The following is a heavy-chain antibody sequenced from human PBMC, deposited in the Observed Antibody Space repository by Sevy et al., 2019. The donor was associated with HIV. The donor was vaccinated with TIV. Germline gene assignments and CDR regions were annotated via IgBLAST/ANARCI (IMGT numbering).Heavy chain of an antibody. Sequence: SETLSLTCTVSGGSISSSSYYWGWIRQPPGKGLEWIGSIYYSGSTYYNPSLKSRVTISVDTSKNQFSLKPSSVTAADTAVYYCARHVVVTATLDYWGQGTLVTVSS. D-gene: IGHD2-21*02. CDR3: ARHVVVTATLDY. CDR1: GGSISSSSYY. CDR2: IYYSGST. V-gene: IGHV4-39*01. J-gene: IGHJ4*02.